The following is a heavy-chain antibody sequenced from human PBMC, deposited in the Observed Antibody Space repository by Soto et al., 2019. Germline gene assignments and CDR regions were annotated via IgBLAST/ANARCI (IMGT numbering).Heavy chain of an antibody. CDR3: VKDASSGWPYYYGMDV. Sequence: EVQLLESGGDLVQPGGSLRLSCAASGFAFATYAMSWVRQAPGRGLEWLAVTSGSGANIYYAESVKGRFTISRDNSKNTLYLQMSSLRAEDTAVYYCVKDASSGWPYYYGMDVWGQGTTVTVSS. D-gene: IGHD6-19*01. CDR2: TSGSGANI. J-gene: IGHJ6*02. CDR1: GFAFATYA. V-gene: IGHV3-23*01.